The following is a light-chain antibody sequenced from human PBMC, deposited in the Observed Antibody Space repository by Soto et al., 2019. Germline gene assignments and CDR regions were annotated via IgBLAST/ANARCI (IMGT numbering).Light chain of an antibody. Sequence: DIVMTQSPLSLPVTPGEPASTSCRSSQSLLHSNGYNYLDWYLQKPGQSPQVLIYMGSNRASGVPDRFSGSGSGTDFTLKITRVEAEDVGVYYCMQTLQTRSFGPGTKVDIK. J-gene: IGKJ3*01. CDR2: MGS. CDR1: QSLLHSNGYNY. V-gene: IGKV2-28*01. CDR3: MQTLQTRS.